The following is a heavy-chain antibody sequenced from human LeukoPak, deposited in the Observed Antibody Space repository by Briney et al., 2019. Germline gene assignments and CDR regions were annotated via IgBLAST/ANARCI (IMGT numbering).Heavy chain of an antibody. D-gene: IGHD3-3*01. CDR1: AFIFSSYA. Sequence: GGSLRLSCAASAFIFSSYAISWVRQAPGKGLDWVSAIRPSGDTFYADSVEGLFTISRDISKNTVYLQMNSLRAKDSAVYYCATLSYDVWTGISWFDPWGQGTLVTVSS. CDR3: ATLSYDVWTGISWFDP. J-gene: IGHJ5*02. V-gene: IGHV3-23*01. CDR2: IRPSGDT.